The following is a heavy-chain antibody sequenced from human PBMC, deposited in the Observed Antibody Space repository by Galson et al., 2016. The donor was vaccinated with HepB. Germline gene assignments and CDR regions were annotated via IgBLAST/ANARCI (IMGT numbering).Heavy chain of an antibody. CDR3: ARETGGVRGVERKIDY. CDR1: GGSISSGGYY. Sequence: TLSLTCSVSGGSISSGGYYWSWIRQHPGKGLEWIGYTYYSGSTYYNPSLKSRLIISVDTSKNQFSLKLSSVTAADTAVYYCARETGGVRGVERKIDYWGQGTLVTVSS. D-gene: IGHD3-10*01. CDR2: TYYSGST. J-gene: IGHJ4*02. V-gene: IGHV4-31*03.